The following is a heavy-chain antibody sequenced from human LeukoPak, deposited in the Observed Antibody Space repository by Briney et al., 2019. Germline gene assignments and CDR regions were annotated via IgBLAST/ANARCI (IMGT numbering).Heavy chain of an antibody. CDR3: AKLIVAGFLTRYYYMDV. J-gene: IGHJ6*03. CDR2: TNQDGSEK. V-gene: IGHV3-7*01. CDR1: GFSFCSYW. Sequence: GGSLRLSCAASGFSFCSYWMSRVRQAPGKGLEWVANTNQDGSEKYYVDSVKGRFTISRDNAKNSLYMQMNSLRAEDTAVYYCAKLIVAGFLTRYYYMDVWGKGTTVTVSS. D-gene: IGHD6-19*01.